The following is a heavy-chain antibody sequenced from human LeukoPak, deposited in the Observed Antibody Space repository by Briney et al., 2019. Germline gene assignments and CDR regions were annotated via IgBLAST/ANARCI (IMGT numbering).Heavy chain of an antibody. J-gene: IGHJ5*02. CDR3: ARDTGGGYSCYDR. CDR1: GFTFSSYW. CDR2: IKQDGSEK. V-gene: IGHV3-7*01. Sequence: AGGSLRLSCAASGFTFSSYWMTWIRQAPGKGLEWVANIKQDGSEKYYVDSVKGRFTISRDNAKNSLYLQMNSLRAEDTAVYYCARDTGGGYSCYDRWGQGTLVTVSS. D-gene: IGHD2-2*01.